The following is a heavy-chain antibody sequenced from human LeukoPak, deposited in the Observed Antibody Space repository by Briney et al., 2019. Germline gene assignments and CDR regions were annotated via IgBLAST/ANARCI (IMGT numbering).Heavy chain of an antibody. V-gene: IGHV1-2*02. Sequence: ASVKVSCKASGYTFTGYYMHWVRQAPGQGLEWMGWINPNSGGTNYAQKFQGRVTMTRDTSISTAYMELSRLRSDDTAVYYCATLPGELWSGYYFDYWGQGTLVTVSS. CDR1: GYTFTGYY. CDR2: INPNSGGT. D-gene: IGHD3-3*01. J-gene: IGHJ4*02. CDR3: ATLPGELWSGYYFDY.